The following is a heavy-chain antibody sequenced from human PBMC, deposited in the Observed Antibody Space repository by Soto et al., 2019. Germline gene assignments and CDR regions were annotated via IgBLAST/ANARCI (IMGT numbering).Heavy chain of an antibody. J-gene: IGHJ6*02. CDR1: GYTFTSYG. CDR3: ARDSTYVDIVATPNYYYYDGMDD. Sequence: GASVRVSCKASGYTFTSYGISWVRQAPGQGLEWMGWISAYNGNTNYAQKLQGRVTMTTDTSTSTAYMELRSLRSDDTAVYYCARDSTYVDIVATPNYYYYDGMDDPGQGTKVTVSS. V-gene: IGHV1-18*01. CDR2: ISAYNGNT. D-gene: IGHD5-12*01.